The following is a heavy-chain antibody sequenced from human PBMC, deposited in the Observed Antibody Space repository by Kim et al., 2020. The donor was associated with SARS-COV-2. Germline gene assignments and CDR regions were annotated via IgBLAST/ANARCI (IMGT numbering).Heavy chain of an antibody. D-gene: IGHD3-3*01. CDR1: GGSISSSSYY. CDR3: ARQPGDFWSGYYNWFDP. CDR2: IYYSGST. J-gene: IGHJ5*02. V-gene: IGHV4-39*01. Sequence: SETLSLTCTXSGGSISSSSYYWGWIRQPPGKGLEWIGSIYYSGSTYYNPSLKSRVTISVDTSKNQFSLKLSSVTAADTAVYYCARQPGDFWSGYYNWFDPWGQGTLVTVSS.